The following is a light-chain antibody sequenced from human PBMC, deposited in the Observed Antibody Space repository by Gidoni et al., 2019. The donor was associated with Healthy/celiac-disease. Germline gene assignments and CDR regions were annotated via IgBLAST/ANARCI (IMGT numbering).Light chain of an antibody. CDR2: GAS. CDR1: QSVSSN. J-gene: IGKJ1*01. V-gene: IGKV3-15*01. Sequence: IVLTPSPATLSVSPGERATLSCRASQSVSSNLAWYQQKPGQAPRLLIYGASTRATGLPARFSGSGSGTEFTLTISSLQSEDFAVYYCQQYNNWRTFGQXTKVEIK. CDR3: QQYNNWRT.